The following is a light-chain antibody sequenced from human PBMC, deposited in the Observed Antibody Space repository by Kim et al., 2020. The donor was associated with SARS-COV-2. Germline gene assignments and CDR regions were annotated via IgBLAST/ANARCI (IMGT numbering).Light chain of an antibody. CDR3: CSYAGNNTVV. CDR2: EVS. CDR1: SSDVGSYNL. Sequence: QSALTQPASVSGSTGQSITISCTGTSSDVGSYNLVSWYQQHPGKAPKLMIYEVSKRPSGVSNRFSGSKSGNTASLTISGLQAEDEADYYCCSYAGNNTVVFGGGTQLTVL. V-gene: IGLV2-23*02. J-gene: IGLJ3*02.